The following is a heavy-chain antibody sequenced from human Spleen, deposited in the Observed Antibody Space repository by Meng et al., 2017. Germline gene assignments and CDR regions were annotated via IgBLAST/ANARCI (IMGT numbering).Heavy chain of an antibody. J-gene: IGHJ4*02. V-gene: IGHV1-2*06. CDR1: GYNFPDYY. CDR3: ARDHPGSYYDPELQPYYFDY. Sequence: ASVKVSCKPSGYNFPDYYIHWVRRAPGQGLEWMGRINPKSGDTHYAQKFQARVTMTGDTSISTAYMELSGLRSDDTAVYYCARDHPGSYYDPELQPYYFDYWGQGTLVTVSS. CDR2: INPKSGDT. D-gene: IGHD1-26*01.